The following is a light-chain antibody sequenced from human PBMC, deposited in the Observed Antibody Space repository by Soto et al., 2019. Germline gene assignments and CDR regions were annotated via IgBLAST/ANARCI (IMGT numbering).Light chain of an antibody. J-gene: IGKJ4*01. V-gene: IGKV3-15*01. CDR2: GAS. CDR1: QSLSTN. CDR3: QQYNKWPPLT. Sequence: EIVMTQSPATLSVSPGERATLSCRASQSLSTNVAWYQQKPGQAPRLLIHGASTRATGIPARFSGSGSGTEFTLTISSLQSEDFAVYYCQQYNKWPPLTFGGGTKVDSK.